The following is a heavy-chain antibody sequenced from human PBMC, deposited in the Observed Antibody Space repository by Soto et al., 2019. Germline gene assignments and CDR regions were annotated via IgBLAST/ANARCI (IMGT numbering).Heavy chain of an antibody. J-gene: IGHJ4*02. Sequence: QVQLVESEGGVVQPGRPLRLSCAASGFTFSTYGMHWVRQAPSKGLEWVAAISYDGSNKYYPDSLKGRFTISRDNSKNTLYLQMNSLRAEDMVVYYCAKGGVSGSYSFDFWGQGTLVTVSS. D-gene: IGHD1-26*01. V-gene: IGHV3-30*18. CDR3: AKGGVSGSYSFDF. CDR2: ISYDGSNK. CDR1: GFTFSTYG.